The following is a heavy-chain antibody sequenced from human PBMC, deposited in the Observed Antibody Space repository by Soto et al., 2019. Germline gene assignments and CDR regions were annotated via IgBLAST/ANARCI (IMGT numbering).Heavy chain of an antibody. Sequence: ASVKVSCKASGYTFTSFGITWVRQAPGQDLEWLGWISAYNGDTNYAPRLQGRVTMTTDTSTSTVYMELKSLKSDDTAVYYCARDQEYSTSGLYWFDLWGQGTLVTVSS. D-gene: IGHD6-6*01. J-gene: IGHJ5*02. CDR2: ISAYNGDT. CDR3: ARDQEYSTSGLYWFDL. V-gene: IGHV1-18*04. CDR1: GYTFTSFG.